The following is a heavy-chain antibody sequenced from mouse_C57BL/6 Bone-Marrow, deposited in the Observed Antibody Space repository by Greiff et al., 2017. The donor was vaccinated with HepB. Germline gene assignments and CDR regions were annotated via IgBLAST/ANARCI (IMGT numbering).Heavy chain of an antibody. V-gene: IGHV1-5*01. CDR1: GYTFTSYW. CDR2: IYPGNNDT. CDR3: TRYYDGYWEDY. J-gene: IGHJ2*01. D-gene: IGHD2-3*01. Sequence: EVQRVESGTVLARPGASVKMSCKTSGYTFTSYWMHWVKQRPGQGLEWIGAIYPGNNDTSYNQKFKGKAKLTAVTSASTAYMELSSLTNEYSAVYYCTRYYDGYWEDYWGQGTTLTVSS.